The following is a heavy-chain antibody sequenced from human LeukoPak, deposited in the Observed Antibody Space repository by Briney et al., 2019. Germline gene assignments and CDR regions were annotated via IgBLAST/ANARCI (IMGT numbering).Heavy chain of an antibody. J-gene: IGHJ4*02. D-gene: IGHD6-13*01. CDR1: GVSISSYY. V-gene: IGHV4-59*01. CDR2: IYYSGGT. Sequence: SETLSLTCTVSGVSISSYYWSWIRQPPGKGLEWIGYIYYSGGTNYNPSLKSRVTISVDTSKNQFSLKLSSVTAADTAVYYCARARIAAAGTYQYFDYWGQGTLVTVSS. CDR3: ARARIAAAGTYQYFDY.